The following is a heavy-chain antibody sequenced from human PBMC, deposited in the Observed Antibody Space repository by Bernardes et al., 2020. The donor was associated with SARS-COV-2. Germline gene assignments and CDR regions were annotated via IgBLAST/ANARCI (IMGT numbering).Heavy chain of an antibody. J-gene: IGHJ2*01. Sequence: SETLSLTCAVYGESFSDYYWTWIRQPPGKGLEWIGEIYHSGSTNYNPSLKSRVTISVDTSKNQFSLKLNSVTAADTAVYYCAREYSTSSRLNWYPKGLIDLWGRGTLVTVSS. CDR3: AREYSTSSRLNWYPKGLIDL. V-gene: IGHV4-34*01. CDR1: GESFSDYY. CDR2: IYHSGST. D-gene: IGHD6-6*01.